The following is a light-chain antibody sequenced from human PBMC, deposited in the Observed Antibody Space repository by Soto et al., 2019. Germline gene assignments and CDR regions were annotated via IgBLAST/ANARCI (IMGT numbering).Light chain of an antibody. V-gene: IGKV3-20*01. CDR1: QSVSSSY. CDR3: QQYGSSPET. CDR2: GAS. J-gene: IGKJ1*01. Sequence: EIVLTQSPGILSLSPGERATLSCRASQSVSSSYLAWYQQKPGQAPRLLIYGASSRATGIPDRFSGSGSGTDFTLTISRLEPEDFAVYYCQQYGSSPETFXQGTKV.